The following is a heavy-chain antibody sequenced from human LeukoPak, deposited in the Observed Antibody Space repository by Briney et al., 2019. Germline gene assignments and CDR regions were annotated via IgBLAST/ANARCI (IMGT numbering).Heavy chain of an antibody. D-gene: IGHD1-26*01. CDR2: ISGRCAST. J-gene: IGHJ4*02. Sequence: GSLRLSCAASGFTFSSYAMSWVRQAPGKGLEWVSAISGRCASTYYADSGRGRFTICRDNSKATLYLQMNSLRAEATAVYYCAKIEVSSGTYRGFFESWGQGTLVTVSS. CDR1: GFTFSSYA. V-gene: IGHV3-23*01. CDR3: AKIEVSSGTYRGFFES.